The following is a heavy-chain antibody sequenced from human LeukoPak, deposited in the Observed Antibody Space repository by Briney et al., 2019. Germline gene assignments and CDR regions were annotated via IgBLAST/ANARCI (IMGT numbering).Heavy chain of an antibody. CDR3: ARVHSSPAVGPYYNYYYVDV. CDR1: DDSITNSAFL. D-gene: IGHD6-19*01. Sequence: SETLSLTCTVSDDSITNSAFLWGWIRQPPGKGLEWIGSISYTGRTHHNASLRSRVTISIDTSKNEFSLQLRSVTAADTALYYCARVHSSPAVGPYYNYYYVDVWGKGTTVTVSS. J-gene: IGHJ6*03. CDR2: ISYTGRT. V-gene: IGHV4-39*07.